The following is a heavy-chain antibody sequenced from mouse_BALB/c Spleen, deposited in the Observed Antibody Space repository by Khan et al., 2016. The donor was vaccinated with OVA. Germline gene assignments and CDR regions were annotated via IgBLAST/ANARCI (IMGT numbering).Heavy chain of an antibody. CDR1: GYTFTSFW. J-gene: IGHJ3*01. V-gene: IGHV1-61*01. D-gene: IGHD2-1*01. Sequence: QVQLQQPGAELVRPGASVKLSCKASGYTFTSFWMNWVKLRPGQSLEWIGMIDPSDNKTHYNLMFKDKATLTVDKSSNTAYMQLSSLTSEDSAVYFCARGGYGTSFAFWGQGTLVTVSP. CDR2: IDPSDNKT. CDR3: ARGGYGTSFAF.